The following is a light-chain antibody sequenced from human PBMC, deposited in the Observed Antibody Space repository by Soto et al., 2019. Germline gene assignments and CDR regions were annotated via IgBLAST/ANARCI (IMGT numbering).Light chain of an antibody. CDR2: GDK. V-gene: IGLV1-51*01. J-gene: IGLJ1*01. CDR1: SSNIGGNS. CDR3: GTWDSSRGAYV. Sequence: QSVLTQPPSVSAAPGQKVTISCSGSSSNIGGNSVSWYQQLPGTAPKLLIYGDKTPPSGFPALFSPSKSAPSPTRGITASQTGAEPDYYWGTWDSSRGAYVFETGKKVT.